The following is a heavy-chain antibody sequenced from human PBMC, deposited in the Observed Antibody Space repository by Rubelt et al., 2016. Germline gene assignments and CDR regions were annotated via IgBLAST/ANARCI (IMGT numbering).Heavy chain of an antibody. CDR1: GGSIRSAPSY. Sequence: QLQVEESGPGLVKPSETLSLTCSVSGGSIRSAPSYWGWIRQPPGKGLAWIGSIHYSESTYANPPLKHRVTISVDTSKNQISLKVNSVTAADTAVYYCARGNYDLYGMDVWGQGTTVTVSS. J-gene: IGHJ6*02. V-gene: IGHV4-39*07. CDR3: ARGNYDLYGMDV. CDR2: IHYSEST. D-gene: IGHD3-3*01.